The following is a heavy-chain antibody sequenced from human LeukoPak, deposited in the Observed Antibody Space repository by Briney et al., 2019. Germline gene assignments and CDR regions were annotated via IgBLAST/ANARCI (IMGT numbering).Heavy chain of an antibody. Sequence: GGSMRLSCAASGFTFSSYSMNRVRQAPGKGLEWVSYISSSSSTIYYADSVKGRFTISRDNAKNSLYLQMNSLRAEDTAVYYCARDLDLGDYWGQGTLVTVSS. V-gene: IGHV3-48*01. CDR2: ISSSSSTI. CDR1: GFTFSSYS. D-gene: IGHD3-16*01. J-gene: IGHJ4*02. CDR3: ARDLDLGDY.